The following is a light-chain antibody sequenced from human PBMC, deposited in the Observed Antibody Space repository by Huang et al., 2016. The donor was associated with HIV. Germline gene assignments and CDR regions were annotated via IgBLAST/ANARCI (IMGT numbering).Light chain of an antibody. Sequence: IVMTQSPATLFVSPGERATLSCRASQSISSNLFWYQQKPGQAPRLLVYGASTRGAGIPCRCSSGGSGTEFTITISSLQSDDVAVYYCQQNSNRYTFGQGTKLEIK. J-gene: IGKJ2*01. CDR1: QSISSN. V-gene: IGKV3-15*01. CDR2: GAS. CDR3: QQNSNRYT.